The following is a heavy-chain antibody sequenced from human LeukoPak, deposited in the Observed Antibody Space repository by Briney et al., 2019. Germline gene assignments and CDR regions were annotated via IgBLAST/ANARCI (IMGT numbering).Heavy chain of an antibody. CDR1: GSTFSSHS. D-gene: IGHD3-22*01. Sequence: PGGSLRLSCAASGSTFSSHSMSWVRQAPGKGLEWISIINYDGGITYYAYSMKGRFTISRDNSKNTLYMKMNSLRAEDTAVYYCARVSGVYYEGSGYKWYFDLWGRGALVTVSS. J-gene: IGHJ2*01. CDR3: ARVSGVYYEGSGYKWYFDL. CDR2: INYDGGIT. V-gene: IGHV3-23*01.